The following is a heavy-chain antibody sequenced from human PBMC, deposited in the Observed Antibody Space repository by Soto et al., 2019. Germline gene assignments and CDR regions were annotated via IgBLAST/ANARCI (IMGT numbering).Heavy chain of an antibody. V-gene: IGHV3-66*01. CDR1: GFTVSSNY. CDR3: ARAHSSSSYYFDY. CDR2: IYSGGST. J-gene: IGHJ4*02. D-gene: IGHD6-6*01. Sequence: GGSLRLSCAASGFTVSSNYMSWVRQAPGKGLEWVSVIYSGGSTYYADSVKGRFTISRDNSKNTLYLQMNSLRAEDTAVYYCARAHSSSSYYFDYWGQGTLVTVSS.